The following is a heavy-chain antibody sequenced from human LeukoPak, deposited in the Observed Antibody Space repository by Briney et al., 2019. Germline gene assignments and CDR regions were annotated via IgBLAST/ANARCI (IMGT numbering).Heavy chain of an antibody. V-gene: IGHV3-30*03. CDR1: GFTFSSYA. D-gene: IGHD3-10*01. CDR2: ITYDGYYK. J-gene: IGHJ4*02. CDR3: ARDLSPVVRASPMGY. Sequence: GGSLRLSCAASGFTFSSYAMSWVRQAPGKGLEWVALITYDGYYKYYSDSVKGRFTISSDTSKNTLSLQMNSLRAEDTAVYYCARDLSPVVRASPMGYWGQGTLVTVSS.